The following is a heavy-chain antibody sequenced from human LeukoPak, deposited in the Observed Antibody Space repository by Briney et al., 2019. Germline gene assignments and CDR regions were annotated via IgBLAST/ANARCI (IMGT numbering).Heavy chain of an antibody. CDR1: GFTFSSYS. J-gene: IGHJ5*02. D-gene: IGHD6-13*01. V-gene: IGHV3-48*04. CDR2: ISSSGSTI. Sequence: PGGSLRLSCAASGFTFSSYSMNWVRQAPGKGLEWVSYISSSGSTIYYADSVKGRFTISRDNAKNSLYLQMNSLRAEDTAVYYCARVWAQAAAGVIWFDPWGQGTLVTVSS. CDR3: ARVWAQAAAGVIWFDP.